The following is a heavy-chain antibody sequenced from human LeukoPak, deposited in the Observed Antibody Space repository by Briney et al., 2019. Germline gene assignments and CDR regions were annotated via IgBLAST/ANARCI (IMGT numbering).Heavy chain of an antibody. J-gene: IGHJ4*02. Sequence: ASVKVSCKASGGTFSKYTISWVRQAPGQGLEWMGWISAYNGNTNYAQKFQGRVTMTTDTSTSTAYMELRSLRSDDTAVYYCARDLAYDSSGYYYPPTYWGQGTLVTVSS. CDR2: ISAYNGNT. D-gene: IGHD3-22*01. V-gene: IGHV1-18*01. CDR3: ARDLAYDSSGYYYPPTY. CDR1: GGTFSKYT.